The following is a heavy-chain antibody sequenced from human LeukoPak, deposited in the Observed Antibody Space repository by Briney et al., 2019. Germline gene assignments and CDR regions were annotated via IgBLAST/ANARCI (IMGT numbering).Heavy chain of an antibody. J-gene: IGHJ3*01. Sequence: PSETLSLTCTVSGGTISSTSYYWAWIRQPPGKGLEWIGSIYYSGSTYYNPSLKSRVIISVDTSKNQFSLKLHSVTAADTAVYYCARRSFEHSSGYYSRGAFAVWGQGTMVTVSS. CDR1: GGTISSTSYY. CDR2: IYYSGST. V-gene: IGHV4-39*01. D-gene: IGHD3-22*01. CDR3: ARRSFEHSSGYYSRGAFAV.